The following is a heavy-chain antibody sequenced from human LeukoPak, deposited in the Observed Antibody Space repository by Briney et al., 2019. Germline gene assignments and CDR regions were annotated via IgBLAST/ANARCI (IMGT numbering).Heavy chain of an antibody. J-gene: IGHJ4*02. Sequence: SETLSLTCAVYGGSFSGYYWSWLRQPPGKGLEWIGEINHSGSTNYNPSLKSRVTISVDTSKNQFSLKLSSVTAADTAVYYCARVAGGGWYFPFDYWGQGTLVTVSS. CDR3: ARVAGGGWYFPFDY. CDR1: GGSFSGYY. CDR2: INHSGST. V-gene: IGHV4-34*01. D-gene: IGHD6-19*01.